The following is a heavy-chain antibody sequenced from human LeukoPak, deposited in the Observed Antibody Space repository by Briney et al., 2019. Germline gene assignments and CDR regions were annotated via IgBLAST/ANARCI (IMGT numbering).Heavy chain of an antibody. Sequence: PGRSLRLSCTASGFNFGDYAMSWVRQAPGKGLEWVGFIRSKAYGGTTEYAASVKGRFTISRDDSKSIAYLQMNSLKTEDTAVYYCTRVSDSSGYYGRDWGQGTLVTVSS. CDR2: IRSKAYGGTT. D-gene: IGHD3-22*01. J-gene: IGHJ4*02. V-gene: IGHV3-49*04. CDR3: TRVSDSSGYYGRD. CDR1: GFNFGDYA.